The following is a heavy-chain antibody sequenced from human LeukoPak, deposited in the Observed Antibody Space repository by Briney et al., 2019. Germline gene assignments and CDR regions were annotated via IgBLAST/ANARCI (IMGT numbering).Heavy chain of an antibody. CDR2: VSANGVST. J-gene: IGHJ4*02. Sequence: GGSLRLSCAASGFTFGNYPFSWVRQAPGKGLEWVSVVSANGVSTLYANSVKGRFTISRDNFVNTLYLQMSSLRAEDTAVYYCAKDRGYTTGRDFDFWGQGALVTVSS. D-gene: IGHD3-10*01. CDR3: AKDRGYTTGRDFDF. CDR1: GFTFGNYP. V-gene: IGHV3-23*01.